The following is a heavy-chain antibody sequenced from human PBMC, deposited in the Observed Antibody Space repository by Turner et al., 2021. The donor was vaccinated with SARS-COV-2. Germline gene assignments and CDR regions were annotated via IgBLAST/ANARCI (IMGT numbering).Heavy chain of an antibody. V-gene: IGHV4-39*01. CDR3: ARHKGDYDSSELLG. CDR2: IYYSVST. Sequence: QLQLPESGPGLVKPSETLSLTCTVPGGSISSSSYYWGWIRQPPGKGLEWIGSIYYSVSTYYNPSLKSRGTISVDTSKNQFSLKLSSVTAADTAVYYWARHKGDYDSSELLGWGQGTLVTVSS. D-gene: IGHD3-22*01. J-gene: IGHJ4*02. CDR1: GGSISSSSYY.